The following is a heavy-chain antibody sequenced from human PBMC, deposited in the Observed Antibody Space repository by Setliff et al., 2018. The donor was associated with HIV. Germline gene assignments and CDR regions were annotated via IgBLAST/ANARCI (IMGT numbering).Heavy chain of an antibody. J-gene: IGHJ6*03. CDR1: GYPISSGHY. V-gene: IGHV4-38-2*01. D-gene: IGHD5-12*01. CDR2: IYHSGTT. CDR3: ARHGAYEAYYDYMDV. Sequence: PSETLSLTCAVSGYPISSGHYWGWIRQPPGKGLEWIGSIYHSGTTYDNPSLKSRVTISVDTSKNQFSLKLSSVTAADTAVYYCARHGAYEAYYDYMDVWGKGTTVTVSS.